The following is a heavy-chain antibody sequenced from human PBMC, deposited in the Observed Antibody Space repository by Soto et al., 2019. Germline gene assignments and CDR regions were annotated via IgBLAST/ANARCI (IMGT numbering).Heavy chain of an antibody. CDR3: ATSYGSGSTHFDS. CDR1: GGPFNTYT. D-gene: IGHD3-10*01. J-gene: IGHJ4*02. V-gene: IGHV1-69*02. CDR2: VNPIVGMS. Sequence: QVQLVQSGAEVKKPGSSVQVSCTASGGPFNTYTINWVRQAPGQRPEWGGRVNPIVGMSSSASKFQGRVTLTADKSTSKAYMDLTGLKSEDTAVYYCATSYGSGSTHFDSGGQGTLVTVS.